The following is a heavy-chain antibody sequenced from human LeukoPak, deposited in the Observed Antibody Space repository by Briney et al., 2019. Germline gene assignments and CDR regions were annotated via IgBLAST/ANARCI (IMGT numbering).Heavy chain of an antibody. V-gene: IGHV3-7*04. D-gene: IGHD6-13*01. CDR3: ARGLLAAAGIDY. J-gene: IGHJ4*02. CDR2: IKQDGSEK. CDR1: GFTFSGYW. Sequence: GGSLRLSCAASGFTFSGYWMSWVRPAPGKGLEWVANIKQDGSEKNYVDSVKGRFTISRDNAKNSMDLQMNSLRAEDTAVYYCARGLLAAAGIDYWGQGALVTVSS.